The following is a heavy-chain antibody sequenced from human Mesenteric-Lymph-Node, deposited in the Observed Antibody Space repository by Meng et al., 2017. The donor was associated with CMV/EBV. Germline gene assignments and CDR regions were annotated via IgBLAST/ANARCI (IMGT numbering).Heavy chain of an antibody. J-gene: IGHJ6*02. D-gene: IGHD6-13*01. Sequence: SVKVSCKASGYTFTSYDINWVRQATGQGLEWMGRIIPILGRANYAQRFQGRVTITADKSTTTVHMELSGLRSEDTAVYYCARLKAADALYYGMDVWGQGTTVTVSS. CDR1: GYTFTSYD. V-gene: IGHV1-69*04. CDR3: ARLKAADALYYGMDV. CDR2: IIPILGRA.